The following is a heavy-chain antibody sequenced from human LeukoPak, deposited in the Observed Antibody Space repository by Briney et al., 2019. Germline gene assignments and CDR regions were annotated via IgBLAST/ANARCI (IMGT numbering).Heavy chain of an antibody. CDR1: GFTFSNAW. V-gene: IGHV3-15*01. Sequence: KSGGSLRLSCAASGFTFSNAWLTWVRQAPGEGLEWVGRIKSKTDGGATDYSTPAKGRFTISRDDSKNNLYLQMNNLKTEDTAIYYCTSDWFDSWGQGTLVTVSS. D-gene: IGHD3-3*01. J-gene: IGHJ5*01. CDR2: IKSKTDGGAT. CDR3: TSDWFDS.